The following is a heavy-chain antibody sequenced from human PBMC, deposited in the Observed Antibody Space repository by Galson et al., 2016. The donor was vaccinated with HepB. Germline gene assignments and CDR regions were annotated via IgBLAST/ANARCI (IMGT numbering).Heavy chain of an antibody. D-gene: IGHD1-26*01. CDR1: GFTFSSYS. V-gene: IGHV3-21*01. Sequence: SLRLSCAASGFTFSSYSMNWVRPAPGTGLQWVSSISSSSSYIYYADSVKGRFTISRDNAKNSLYLQMNSLRAEDTAVYYCARGDIVGAIFDYWGQGTLVTVSS. CDR2: ISSSSSYI. CDR3: ARGDIVGAIFDY. J-gene: IGHJ4*02.